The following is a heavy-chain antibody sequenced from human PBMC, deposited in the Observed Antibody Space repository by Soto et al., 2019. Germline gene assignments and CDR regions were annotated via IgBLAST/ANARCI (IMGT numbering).Heavy chain of an antibody. CDR3: ARGGRGMRAFDI. CDR1: GYTLTSFG. Sequence: ASVKVSCKAFGYTLTSFGISWVRQAPGRGLEWMGAYNGNTNYEQKFQGRVTMTTDTSTSTVYMELRSLRSDDTAVYYCARGGRGMRAFDIWGQGTMVTVSS. D-gene: IGHD2-8*01. CDR2: AYNGNT. V-gene: IGHV1-18*01. J-gene: IGHJ3*02.